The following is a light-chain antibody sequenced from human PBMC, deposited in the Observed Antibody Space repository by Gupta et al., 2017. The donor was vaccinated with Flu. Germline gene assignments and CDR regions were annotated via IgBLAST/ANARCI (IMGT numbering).Light chain of an antibody. CDR1: QSVGGK. J-gene: IGKJ3*01. V-gene: IGKV3-15*01. Sequence: VSVSPGEGATLSCRASQSVGGKLAWYQKKPGQAPRLLIDEASTRATGVPARLNGSGYGKEFTLTITNMQSEEFAMYSCHKYTNGPPGPFTFGQGTKVHI. CDR2: EAS. CDR3: HKYTNGPPGPFT.